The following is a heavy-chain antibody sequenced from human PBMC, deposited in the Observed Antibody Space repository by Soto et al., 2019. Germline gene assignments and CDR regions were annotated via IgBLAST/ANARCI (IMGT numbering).Heavy chain of an antibody. CDR1: GGYISSSTNYY. Sequence: QVQLQQWGAGLLKPSETLSLTCAVYGGYISSSTNYYLSWIRQPPGKGLEWIGEMSHSGGTHFNPSLRSRVTISVDTSKNQFSLEMTSVTAADTALYYCVRVERGTATTVVDAFDIWGPGTMVTVSS. CDR3: VRVERGTATTVVDAFDI. CDR2: MSHSGGT. V-gene: IGHV4-34*01. J-gene: IGHJ3*02. D-gene: IGHD1-1*01.